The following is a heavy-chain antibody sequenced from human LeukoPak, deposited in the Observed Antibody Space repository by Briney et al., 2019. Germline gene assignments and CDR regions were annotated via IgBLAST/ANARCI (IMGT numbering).Heavy chain of an antibody. V-gene: IGHV1-69*13. Sequence: ASVKVSCKASGGTLSSYAISWVRQAPGQGLEWMGGIIPIFGTANYAQKFQGRVTITADESTSTAYMELSSLRSEDTAVYYCARAGGSYSRDYYYGMDVWGQGTTVTVSS. D-gene: IGHD1-26*01. CDR2: IIPIFGTA. J-gene: IGHJ6*02. CDR1: GGTLSSYA. CDR3: ARAGGSYSRDYYYGMDV.